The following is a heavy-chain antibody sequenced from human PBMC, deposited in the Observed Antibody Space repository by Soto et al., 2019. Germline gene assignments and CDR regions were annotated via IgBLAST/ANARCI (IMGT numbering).Heavy chain of an antibody. CDR2: IYYTGST. V-gene: IGHV4-59*08. J-gene: IGHJ4*02. CDR3: ASGAYWNFAY. CDR1: GGYISDYY. Sequence: PSETLSLTCPVSGGYISDYYLSWIRQPPGKGLEWVGFIYYTGSTNYNPSLKSRLTISLDTSKNQFSLKLNSVTAADTAVYYCASGAYWNFAYWGQGALVTVSS. D-gene: IGHD1-1*01.